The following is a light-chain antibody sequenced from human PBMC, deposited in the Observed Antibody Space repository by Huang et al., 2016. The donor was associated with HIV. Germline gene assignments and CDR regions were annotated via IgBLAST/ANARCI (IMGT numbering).Light chain of an antibody. V-gene: IGKV3-20*01. J-gene: IGKJ5*01. CDR1: QSVSSRY. CDR2: SAS. Sequence: EIVLTQSPGTLSLSPGERATLSCRASQSVSSRYFAWYQQKPGQAPRLLIYSASSRATGVPDRFSGSGSGTHFTLTISRLEPEDFAVYYCQQSGSSPFGQGTRLEI. CDR3: QQSGSSP.